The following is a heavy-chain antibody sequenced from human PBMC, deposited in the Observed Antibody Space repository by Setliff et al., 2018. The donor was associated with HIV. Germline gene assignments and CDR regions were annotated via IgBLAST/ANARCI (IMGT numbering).Heavy chain of an antibody. CDR3: ARLDWFSKNFDF. Sequence: PSETLSLTCAVSGVSTSNNNYWWSWVRQPPGKGLEWIGEAYHRGNTNYNPSLKSRVTMSVDKSLNQVSLKLSSVTAADTAVYFCARLDWFSKNFDFWGQGTLVTVS. CDR1: GVSTSNNNYW. J-gene: IGHJ4*02. D-gene: IGHD3-3*01. V-gene: IGHV4-4*02. CDR2: AYHRGNT.